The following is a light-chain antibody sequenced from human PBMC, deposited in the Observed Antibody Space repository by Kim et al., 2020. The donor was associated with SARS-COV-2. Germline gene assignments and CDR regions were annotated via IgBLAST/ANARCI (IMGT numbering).Light chain of an antibody. CDR1: QDISDN. Sequence: DIQMTQSPSSLSASVGDRVNITCQASQDISDNLNWYQQKPGKVPRLLIFDASNLEAGVPSRFSGSGSGTDFTFTISSLQPEDIATYFCQQYDNIPSLTFGPGTKVDIK. J-gene: IGKJ3*01. V-gene: IGKV1-33*01. CDR3: QQYDNIPSLT. CDR2: DAS.